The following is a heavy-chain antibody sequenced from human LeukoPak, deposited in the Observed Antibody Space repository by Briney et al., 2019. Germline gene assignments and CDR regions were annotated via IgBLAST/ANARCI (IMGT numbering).Heavy chain of an antibody. CDR1: GGSISSSY. CDR2: IHHSGNT. Sequence: PSETLSLTCTVSGGSISSSYWSWIRQSPGKGLEWIGYIHHSGNTNSSPPLKSRVTISVDTPKNQFPLNLNSVTAADTAMYYCVRWQYCGGNCFFSAFDIWGQGKMVTVSS. J-gene: IGHJ3*02. V-gene: IGHV4-59*01. D-gene: IGHD2-21*01. CDR3: VRWQYCGGNCFFSAFDI.